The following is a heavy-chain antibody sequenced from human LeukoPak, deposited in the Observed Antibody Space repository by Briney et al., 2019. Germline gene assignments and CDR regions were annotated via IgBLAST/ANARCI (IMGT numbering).Heavy chain of an antibody. CDR3: ARLTRRSVNYFEN. D-gene: IGHD2-8*01. CDR2: IHYSGNT. CDR1: GDSIRTQNYY. Sequence: SETLSLTCTVSGDSIRTQNYYWSWIRQPPGKGLEWIGYIHYSGNTNYNSSLKSRVTISVDTSKSQFSLNLSSVTAADTAVYYCARLTRRSVNYFENWGQGTLVIVSS. J-gene: IGHJ4*02. V-gene: IGHV4-61*01.